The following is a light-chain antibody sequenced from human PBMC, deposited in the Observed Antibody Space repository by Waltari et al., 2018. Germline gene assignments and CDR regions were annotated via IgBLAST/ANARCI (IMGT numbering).Light chain of an antibody. V-gene: IGLV3-19*01. CDR3: SSRDSSGNHWV. CDR1: RLRSYS. J-gene: IGLJ3*02. Sequence: SSELTQDPAVSVALGQTVRITCQGDRLRSYSASWYQPKPGQASVLVIYAKNNRPSAIPDRFSGSSSGNTASLTITGAQAEDESDYYCSSRDSSGNHWVFGGGTKLTVL. CDR2: AKN.